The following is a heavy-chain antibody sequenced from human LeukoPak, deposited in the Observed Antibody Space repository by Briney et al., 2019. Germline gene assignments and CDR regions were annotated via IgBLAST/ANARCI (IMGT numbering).Heavy chain of an antibody. V-gene: IGHV4-34*01. CDR1: GGSFSGYY. CDR2: INHSGST. Sequence: PSETLSLTCAVYGGSFSGYYWSWIRQPPGKGLEWIGEINHSGSTNYNPSLKSRVTISVDTSKNQFSLKLSSVTAADTAVYYCARWEGGSYYDFGYWDQGTLVTVSS. D-gene: IGHD1-26*01. CDR3: ARWEGGSYYDFGY. J-gene: IGHJ4*02.